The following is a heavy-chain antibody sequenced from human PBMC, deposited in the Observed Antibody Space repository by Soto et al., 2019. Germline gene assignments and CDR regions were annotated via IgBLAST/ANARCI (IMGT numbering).Heavy chain of an antibody. J-gene: IGHJ4*02. Sequence: GASLKISCKASGYIIKNYWIGWVRQTPGQGLEWMGIIFPDDSDTRYSPSFQGHVTISVDKSISTAYVQWSSLKASDSAIYYCFRGGVTSRTFDYWGQGTLVTVSS. CDR2: IFPDDSDT. D-gene: IGHD3-16*01. CDR1: GYIIKNYW. V-gene: IGHV5-51*01. CDR3: FRGGVTSRTFDY.